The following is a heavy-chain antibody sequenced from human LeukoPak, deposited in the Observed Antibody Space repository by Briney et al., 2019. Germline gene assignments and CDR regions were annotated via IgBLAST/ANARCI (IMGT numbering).Heavy chain of an antibody. V-gene: IGHV4-39*01. CDR3: ARHRVTRYYYDSSGNWFDP. Sequence: SETLSLTCTVSGGSISSSHYYWDWIRQPPGKGLEWIGNIYYSGSTYYNPSLKSRVTMSIDTSKNQFSLKLSSVTAADTAVYYCARHRVTRYYYDSSGNWFDPWGQGTLVTVSS. J-gene: IGHJ5*02. CDR2: IYYSGST. D-gene: IGHD3-22*01. CDR1: GGSISSSHYY.